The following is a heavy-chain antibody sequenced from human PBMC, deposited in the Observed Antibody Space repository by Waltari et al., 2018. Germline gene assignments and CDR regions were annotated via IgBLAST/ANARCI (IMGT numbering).Heavy chain of an antibody. D-gene: IGHD6-13*01. J-gene: IGHJ4*02. CDR1: GFTFISYA. CDR2: ISGPGLTT. V-gene: IGHV3-23*01. Sequence: EVQLLESGGGLVQPGGSLRLSCAASGFTFISYAMSWVRQAPGKGLGWVSSISGPGLTTFDADAVKGRFSITRDNSKNTLYLQINGLRADDTAVYYGAKVGGIAAAEFQFDFWGRGTLVTVSS. CDR3: AKVGGIAAAEFQFDF.